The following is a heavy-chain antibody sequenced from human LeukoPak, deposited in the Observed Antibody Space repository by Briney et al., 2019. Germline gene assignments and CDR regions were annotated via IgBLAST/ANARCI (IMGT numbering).Heavy chain of an antibody. J-gene: IGHJ4*02. Sequence: GGSLSLSCAASRFTFSNAWMSWVRQAPGKGLEWVGRIENKADGGTTDYAAPVQDRFTISRDDSKDTLYLQMNSLKTEDTAVYYCTTSSGDFWGQGTLVTVSS. CDR2: IENKADGGTT. CDR3: TTSSGDF. CDR1: RFTFSNAW. V-gene: IGHV3-15*04.